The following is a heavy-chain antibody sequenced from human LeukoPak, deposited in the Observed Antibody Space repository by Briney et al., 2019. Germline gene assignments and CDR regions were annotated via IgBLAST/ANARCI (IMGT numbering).Heavy chain of an antibody. CDR3: VRHDGRGGNTMGALDS. Sequence: PSETLSLTCTVSGDSFTSSSHHWGWIRQSPGKGLEWIGSLYSGRTTYYNPTLHSRVTISLVTSKNQFSLQLNSVTAADTAIYYCVRHDGRGGNTMGALDSWGQGSLVTVSS. CDR2: LYSGRTT. D-gene: IGHD3-3*01. CDR1: GDSFTSSSHH. V-gene: IGHV4-39*01. J-gene: IGHJ4*02.